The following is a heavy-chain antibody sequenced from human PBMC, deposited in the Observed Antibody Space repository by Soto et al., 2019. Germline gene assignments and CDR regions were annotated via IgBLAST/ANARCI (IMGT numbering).Heavy chain of an antibody. CDR2: SSSGSNTI. J-gene: IGHJ4*02. Sequence: GGSLRLSCVVSGFTFSNYGMHWVRQAPGRGLEWVSYSSSGSNTIYYADSVKGRFTISRDSAQNSLYLQMNSLTAADTAVYYCARGVGALLFSDFWGQGTLVTVSS. D-gene: IGHD1-26*01. CDR3: ARGVGALLFSDF. V-gene: IGHV3-48*01. CDR1: GFTFSNYG.